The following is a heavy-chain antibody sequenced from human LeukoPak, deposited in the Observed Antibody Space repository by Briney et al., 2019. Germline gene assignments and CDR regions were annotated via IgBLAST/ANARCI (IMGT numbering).Heavy chain of an antibody. CDR2: IYYSGST. Sequence: PSETLSHTCTVSGGSISSYYWSWIRQPPGKGLEWIGYIYYSGSTNYNPSLKSRVTISVDTSKNQFSLKLSSVTAADTAVYYCARGGDILTGYWDWFDPWGQGTLVTVSS. CDR1: GGSISSYY. CDR3: ARGGDILTGYWDWFDP. V-gene: IGHV4-59*01. J-gene: IGHJ5*02. D-gene: IGHD3-9*01.